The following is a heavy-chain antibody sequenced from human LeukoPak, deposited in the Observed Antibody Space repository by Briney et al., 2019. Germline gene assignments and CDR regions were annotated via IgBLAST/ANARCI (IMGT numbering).Heavy chain of an antibody. CDR1: GFTFSSYA. J-gene: IGHJ4*02. Sequence: AGGSLRLSCAAPGFTFSSYAMSWVRQAPGKGLEWVSAISGSGGSTYYADSVKGRFTISRDNSKNTLYLQMNSLRAEDTAVYYCAKGADYGSVFDYWGQGTLVTVSS. V-gene: IGHV3-23*01. CDR2: ISGSGGST. D-gene: IGHD3-10*01. CDR3: AKGADYGSVFDY.